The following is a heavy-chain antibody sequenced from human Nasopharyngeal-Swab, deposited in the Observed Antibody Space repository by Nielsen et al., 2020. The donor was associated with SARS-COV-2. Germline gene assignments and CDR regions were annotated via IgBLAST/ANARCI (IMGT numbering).Heavy chain of an antibody. V-gene: IGHV3-30-3*01. J-gene: IGHJ4*02. Sequence: GGSLRLSCAASGFTFSSYAMHWVRQAPGKGLEWVAVISYDGSNKYYADSVKGRFTISRDNSKNTLYLQMNSLRAEDTAVYYCARDAPYSSSWAFDYWGQGTLVTVSS. CDR3: ARDAPYSSSWAFDY. D-gene: IGHD6-13*01. CDR2: ISYDGSNK. CDR1: GFTFSSYA.